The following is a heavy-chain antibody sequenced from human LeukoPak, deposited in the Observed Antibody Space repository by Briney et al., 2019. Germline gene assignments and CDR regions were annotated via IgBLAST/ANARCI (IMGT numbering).Heavy chain of an antibody. CDR3: ANQSLQLMAGIGVDS. D-gene: IGHD1-1*01. V-gene: IGHV1-18*01. CDR2: ISAYNGNT. Sequence: ASVKVSCKASGYTFTSYGISWVRQAPGQGLEWMGWISAYNGNTNYAQKLQGRVTMTTDTSTSTAYMELRSLRSDDTAVYYCANQSLQLMAGIGVDSWGQGTLVTVSS. CDR1: GYTFTSYG. J-gene: IGHJ5*01.